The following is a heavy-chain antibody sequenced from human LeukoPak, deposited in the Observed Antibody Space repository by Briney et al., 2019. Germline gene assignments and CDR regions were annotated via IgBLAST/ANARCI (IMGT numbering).Heavy chain of an antibody. D-gene: IGHD3-22*01. CDR2: IKSDGRST. Sequence: PGGSLRLSCAASGFTFSSYWMHWVRQAPGKGLVWVSRIKSDGRSTSYADSVKGRFTISRDNAENTLYLQMDSLTAEDTAVYYCARDLGQYYDTSDNWFDPWGQGTLVTVSS. V-gene: IGHV3-74*01. J-gene: IGHJ5*02. CDR1: GFTFSSYW. CDR3: ARDLGQYYDTSDNWFDP.